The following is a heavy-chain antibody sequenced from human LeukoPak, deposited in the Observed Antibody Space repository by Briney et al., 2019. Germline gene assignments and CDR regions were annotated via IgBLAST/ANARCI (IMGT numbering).Heavy chain of an antibody. CDR3: ARASPINWNYGWFDP. D-gene: IGHD1-7*01. CDR1: GGSISSGGYS. Sequence: SQTLSLTCAVSGGSISSGGYSWSWIRQPLGKGLEWIGYIYHSGSTYYNPSLKSRVTISVGRSKNQFSLKLSSVTAADTAVYYCARASPINWNYGWFDPWGQGTLVTVSS. CDR2: IYHSGST. V-gene: IGHV4-30-2*01. J-gene: IGHJ5*02.